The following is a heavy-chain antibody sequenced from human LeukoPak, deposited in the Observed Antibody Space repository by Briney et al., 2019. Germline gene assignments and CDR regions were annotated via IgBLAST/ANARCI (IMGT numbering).Heavy chain of an antibody. D-gene: IGHD3-3*01. V-gene: IGHV3-64*01. CDR1: GFTFSDFA. CDR2: ISSNGISP. CDR3: VRAHSIHNYHYGIDV. J-gene: IGHJ6*02. Sequence: GGSLRLSCAASGFTFSDFAMRWLRQAPGKGLEYVSTISSNGISPYCANSVKGRFTISRDNSKNTLYLQMGSLRADDTAVYYCVRAHSIHNYHYGIDVWGHGTTVTVSS.